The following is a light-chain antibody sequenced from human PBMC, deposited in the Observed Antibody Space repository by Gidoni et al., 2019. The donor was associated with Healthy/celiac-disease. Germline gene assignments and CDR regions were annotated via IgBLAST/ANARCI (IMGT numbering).Light chain of an antibody. J-gene: IGKJ3*01. V-gene: IGKV1-12*01. CDR3: QQANSFPRGFT. CDR1: QGISSW. CDR2: AAS. Sequence: DIQMTQSPSSVSASVGDRVTITCRASQGISSWLAWLQQKTGKAPKLLIYAASSLPSGVPSRFSGSGSGTDFTLTISSLQPEDFATYYCQQANSFPRGFTFGPGTKVDIK.